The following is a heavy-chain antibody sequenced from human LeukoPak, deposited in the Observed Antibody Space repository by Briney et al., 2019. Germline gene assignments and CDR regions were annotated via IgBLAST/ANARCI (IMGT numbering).Heavy chain of an antibody. D-gene: IGHD5-24*01. CDR2: ISGGSSYT. CDR1: GFTFSDDY. J-gene: IGHJ4*02. CDR3: ARSSDGYLDY. Sequence: GGSLRLSCAASGFTFSDDYMSWIRQAPGKGLEWVSYISGGSSYTNYADSVKGRFTISRDNAKNSLYLQMNSLRAEDTAVYYCARSSDGYLDYWGQGTLVTVSS. V-gene: IGHV3-11*06.